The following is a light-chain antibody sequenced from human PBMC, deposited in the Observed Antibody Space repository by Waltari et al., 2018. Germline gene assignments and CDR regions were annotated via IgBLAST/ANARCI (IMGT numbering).Light chain of an antibody. J-gene: IGLJ7*01. Sequence: QSVLTPPPSVSAAPGQRVTIASSGGSSNIGNHYVSWYLQFPGTAPKLLIYENTERPSGIPGRFSGSKSGASATLDITGLQAGDEADYYCGTWDSSLGGAVFGGGTHLTVL. V-gene: IGLV1-51*02. CDR1: SSNIGNHY. CDR3: GTWDSSLGGAV. CDR2: ENT.